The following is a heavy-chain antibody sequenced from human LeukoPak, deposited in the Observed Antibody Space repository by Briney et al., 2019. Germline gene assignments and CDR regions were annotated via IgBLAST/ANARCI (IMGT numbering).Heavy chain of an antibody. D-gene: IGHD6-13*01. J-gene: IGHJ6*02. CDR2: INPNSGGT. CDR1: GYTFTGYY. CDR3: ARDRIAAADRYGMDV. V-gene: IGHV1-2*02. Sequence: GASVKVSCKASGYTFTGYYMHWVRQAPGQGLEWMGWINPNSGGTNYAQKFQGRVAMTRDTSISTAYMELSRLRSDDTAVYFCARDRIAAADRYGMDVWGQGTTVTVSS.